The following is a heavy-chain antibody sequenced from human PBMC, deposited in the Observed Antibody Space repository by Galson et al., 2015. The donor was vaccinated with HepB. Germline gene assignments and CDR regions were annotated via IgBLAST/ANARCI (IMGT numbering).Heavy chain of an antibody. V-gene: IGHV1-69*13. CDR2: IIPIFGIA. Sequence: SVKVSCKASGATFSSYAISWVRQAPGQGLEWMGGIIPIFGIANYAQKFQGRVTITADESTSTAYMELSSLRSEDTAVYYCAVLIDYYYGMDVWGQGTTVTVSS. CDR1: GATFSSYA. J-gene: IGHJ6*02. CDR3: AVLIDYYYGMDV.